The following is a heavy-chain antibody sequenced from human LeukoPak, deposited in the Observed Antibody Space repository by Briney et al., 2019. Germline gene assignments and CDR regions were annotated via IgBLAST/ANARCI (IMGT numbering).Heavy chain of an antibody. CDR2: IYSGGST. CDR3: ARRSAAAPGSPFDY. J-gene: IGHJ4*02. D-gene: IGHD2-2*01. Sequence: TGGSLRLSCAASGYTVSSNYMSWVRQAPGKGLEWVSVIYSGGSTYYADSVKGRFTISRDNSKNTLYLQMNSLRVEDTAVYYCARRSAAAPGSPFDYWGQGTLVTVSS. CDR1: GYTVSSNY. V-gene: IGHV3-53*01.